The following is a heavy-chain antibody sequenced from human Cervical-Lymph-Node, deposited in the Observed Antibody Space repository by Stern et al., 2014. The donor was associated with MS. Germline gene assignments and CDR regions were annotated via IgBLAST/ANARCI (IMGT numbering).Heavy chain of an antibody. D-gene: IGHD3-10*01. CDR1: GGIFSSFA. CDR2: IIPMVGTA. V-gene: IGHV1-69*01. Sequence: VQLLESGAEVKKPGSSVRVSCKASGGIFSSFAISWVRQAPGQGLEWMGGIIPMVGTANYAQKVQGRVTITADDSTGTAYMEVSSLRSEDTAVYYCASSVGELTPEAVWGQGTTVTV. CDR3: ASSVGELTPEAV. J-gene: IGHJ6*02.